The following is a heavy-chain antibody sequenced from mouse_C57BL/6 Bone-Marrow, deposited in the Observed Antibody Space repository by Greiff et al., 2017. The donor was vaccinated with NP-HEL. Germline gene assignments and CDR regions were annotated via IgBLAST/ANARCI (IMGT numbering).Heavy chain of an antibody. J-gene: IGHJ2*01. CDR3: ARDRLTGTSFDY. D-gene: IGHD4-1*01. Sequence: VQLKESGPGLVKPSQTVFLTCTVTGISITTGNYRWSWIRQFPGNKLEWIGYIYYSGTISYHPSLTSRTTITRDTPKNPFFLEMNSLTAEDTATYYCARDRLTGTSFDYWGQGTTLTVSS. V-gene: IGHV3-5*01. CDR1: GISITTGNYR. CDR2: IYYSGTI.